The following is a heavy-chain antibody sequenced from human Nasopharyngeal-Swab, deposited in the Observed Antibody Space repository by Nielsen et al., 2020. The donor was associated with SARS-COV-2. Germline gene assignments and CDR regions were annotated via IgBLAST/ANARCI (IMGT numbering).Heavy chain of an antibody. V-gene: IGHV4-39*01. D-gene: IGHD3-9*01. CDR3: ARAGVDTSTGSSGGCFDY. CDR1: GRSISSRSSY. CDR2: IYYSGST. J-gene: IGHJ4*02. Sequence: SETLSLTCTVSGRSISSRSSYWGWIRQPPGKGLEWIGSIYYSGSTYYTPSLKSRVTISVDTSKSQFSLKLRSVTAADTAVYYCARAGVDTSTGSSGGCFDYWGQGALVTVSS.